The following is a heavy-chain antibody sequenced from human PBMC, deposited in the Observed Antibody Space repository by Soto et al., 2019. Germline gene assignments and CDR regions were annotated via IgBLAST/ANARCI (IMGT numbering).Heavy chain of an antibody. Sequence: PGGSLRLSCTASGFIVSDTYVNWVRQAPGKGLEWVSVISNRGDTHYADSVRGRFSLFRDISDNTLHLQMNNLRVEDTAVYYCAREPRYCRGGSCSITGDAYDIWGQGTMVTVSS. V-gene: IGHV3-66*01. CDR2: ISNRGDT. D-gene: IGHD2-15*01. CDR1: GFIVSDTY. CDR3: AREPRYCRGGSCSITGDAYDI. J-gene: IGHJ3*02.